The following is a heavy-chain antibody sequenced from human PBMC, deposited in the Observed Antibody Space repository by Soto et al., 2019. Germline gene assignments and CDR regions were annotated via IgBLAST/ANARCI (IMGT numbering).Heavy chain of an antibody. V-gene: IGHV5-10-1*01. J-gene: IGHJ6*02. CDR2: IDPSDSYT. Sequence: PGLSLKICCKGAWYSFTSYCISWVRQMPGNGLEWMGRIDPSDSYTNYSPSFQGHVTISADKSISTAYLQWSSLKASDTAMDYCASTSFGVVITPSGMDVWGQGTTVTVSS. D-gene: IGHD3-3*01. CDR1: WYSFTSYC. CDR3: ASTSFGVVITPSGMDV.